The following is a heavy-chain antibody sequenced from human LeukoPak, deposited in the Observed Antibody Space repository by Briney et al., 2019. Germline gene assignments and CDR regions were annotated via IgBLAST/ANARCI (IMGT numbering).Heavy chain of an antibody. CDR3: AKTRGYIYGFDY. V-gene: IGHV3-23*01. CDR2: ISVSGGST. Sequence: GGSLRLSCAASGFTFSDHYMSWIRQAPGKGLEWVSAISVSGGSTYYADSVKGRFTISRDNSKNTLFLQMNSLRAEDTAVYYCAKTRGYIYGFDYWGQGTLVTVSS. J-gene: IGHJ4*02. CDR1: GFTFSDHY. D-gene: IGHD5-18*01.